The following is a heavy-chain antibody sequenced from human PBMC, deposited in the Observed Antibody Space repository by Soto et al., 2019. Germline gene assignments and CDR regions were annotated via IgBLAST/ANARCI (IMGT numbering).Heavy chain of an antibody. CDR1: GFTFSSYA. CDR3: VKGLFMFDP. D-gene: IGHD3-3*01. Sequence: VGSLRLACAASGFTFSSYAMHWVRQAPGKGLEYVSAISSNGGSTYYADSVKGRFTISRDNSKNTLYLQMSSLRAEDTAVYYCVKGLFMFDPWGQGTLVTVSS. CDR2: ISSNGGST. V-gene: IGHV3-64D*06. J-gene: IGHJ5*02.